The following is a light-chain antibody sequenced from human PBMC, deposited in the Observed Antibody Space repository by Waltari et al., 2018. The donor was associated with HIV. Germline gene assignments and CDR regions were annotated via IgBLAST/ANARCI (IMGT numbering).Light chain of an antibody. J-gene: IGLJ2*01. CDR1: RSDVGGYNY. Sequence: QSALTQPASVSGSPGPSITISCPGTRSDVGGYNYVSRYQQPSGKAPKLMIYDVSKRPSGVSNRFSGSKSGNTASLTISGLQAEDEADYYCCSYAGSSTFKVFGGGTKLTVL. CDR2: DVS. V-gene: IGLV2-23*02. CDR3: CSYAGSSTFKV.